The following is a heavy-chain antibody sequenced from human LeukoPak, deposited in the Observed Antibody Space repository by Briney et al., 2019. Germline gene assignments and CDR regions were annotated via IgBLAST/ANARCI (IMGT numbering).Heavy chain of an antibody. CDR3: ARDPGTDGSSWYVLDN. J-gene: IGHJ4*02. Sequence: GGSLRLSCAASGFTFSSFSMNWVRQAPGKGLEWVSSISSGGDYKHYADSVKGRLTISRDNAKNSLFLQMNSLRAEDTAVYYCARDPGTDGSSWYVLDNWGQGTLVTVSA. V-gene: IGHV3-21*01. CDR1: GFTFSSFS. CDR2: ISSGGDYK. D-gene: IGHD6-13*01.